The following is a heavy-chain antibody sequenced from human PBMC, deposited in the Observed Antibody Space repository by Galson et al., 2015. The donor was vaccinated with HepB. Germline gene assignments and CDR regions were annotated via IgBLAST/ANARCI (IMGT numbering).Heavy chain of an antibody. J-gene: IGHJ3*02. CDR2: ISYDGSNK. CDR1: GFTFSSYA. V-gene: IGHV3-30-3*01. D-gene: IGHD2-15*01. CDR3: ARAMVVAATQFKLDAFDI. Sequence: LRLSCAASGFTFSSYAMHWVRQAPGKGLEWVAVISYDGSNKYYADSVKGRFTISRDNSKNTLYLQMNSLRAEDTAVYYCARAMVVAATQFKLDAFDIWGQGTMVTVSS.